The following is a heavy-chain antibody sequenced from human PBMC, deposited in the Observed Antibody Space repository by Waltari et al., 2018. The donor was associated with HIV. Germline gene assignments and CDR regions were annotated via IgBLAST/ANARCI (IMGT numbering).Heavy chain of an antibody. Sequence: EVQLVESGGGLVQPGGSLRLSCAASGFTFSSYEMNWVRQAPGKGLEWVSYISSSGSTIYYADSVKGRFTISRDNAKNSLYLQMNSLRAEDTAVYYCARGINPDSMPLGCLDVWGKGTTVTVSS. CDR2: ISSSGSTI. J-gene: IGHJ6*04. CDR3: ARGINPDSMPLGCLDV. CDR1: GFTFSSYE. V-gene: IGHV3-48*03. D-gene: IGHD1-20*01.